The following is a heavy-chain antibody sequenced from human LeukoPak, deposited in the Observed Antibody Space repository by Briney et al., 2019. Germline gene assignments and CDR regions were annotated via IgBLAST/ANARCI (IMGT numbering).Heavy chain of an antibody. V-gene: IGHV3-74*01. D-gene: IGHD3-16*01. Sequence: GGSLRLSCAASGFSFSSSWMLWVRQTPGKGLVWLSRISPDGSSTSYADSVKGRFTVSRDIARNALSLQMNSLRAEDSAVYYCARLQGITPQPMTEGFDIWGQGTMVTVSS. CDR2: ISPDGSST. CDR3: ARLQGITPQPMTEGFDI. CDR1: GFSFSSSW. J-gene: IGHJ3*02.